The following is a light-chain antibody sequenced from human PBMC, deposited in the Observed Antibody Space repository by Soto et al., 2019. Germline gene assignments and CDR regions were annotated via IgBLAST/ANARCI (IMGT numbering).Light chain of an antibody. CDR1: SSNIGAGYD. V-gene: IGLV1-40*01. CDR2: RNT. Sequence: QSVLTQPPSVSGAPGQRVTISCTGSSSNIGAGYDVHWYQQLPGTAPKLLIYRNTNRPSGVPDRFSCSKSGTSASLVITGLQAEHDDDYYCQYYASLSGELYGGGTKQTIL. CDR3: QYYASLSGEL. J-gene: IGLJ2*01.